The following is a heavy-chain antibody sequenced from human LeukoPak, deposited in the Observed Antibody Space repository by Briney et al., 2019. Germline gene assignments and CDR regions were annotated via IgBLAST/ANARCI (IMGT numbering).Heavy chain of an antibody. CDR1: GGSFSGYY. V-gene: IGHV4-34*01. J-gene: IGHJ6*02. Sequence: SETLSLTCAVCGGSFSGYYWSWIRQPPGKGLEWIGEINHSGSTNYNPSLKSRVTISVDTSKNQFSLKLSSVTAADTAVYYCARDYIAAAGTVGNYGMDVWGQGTTVTVSS. CDR3: ARDYIAAAGTVGNYGMDV. CDR2: INHSGST. D-gene: IGHD6-13*01.